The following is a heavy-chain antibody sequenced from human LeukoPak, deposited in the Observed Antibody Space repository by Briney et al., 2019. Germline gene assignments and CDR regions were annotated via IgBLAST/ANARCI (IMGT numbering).Heavy chain of an antibody. Sequence: ASVKVSCKASGYTFTSYYMHWVRQAPGQGLEWMGIINPSGGSTSYAQKFQGRVTMTRDTSTCTVYMELSSLRSEDTAVYYCARMTTSNWFDPWGQGTLVTVSS. CDR1: GYTFTSYY. D-gene: IGHD4-17*01. CDR2: INPSGGST. J-gene: IGHJ5*02. V-gene: IGHV1-46*01. CDR3: ARMTTSNWFDP.